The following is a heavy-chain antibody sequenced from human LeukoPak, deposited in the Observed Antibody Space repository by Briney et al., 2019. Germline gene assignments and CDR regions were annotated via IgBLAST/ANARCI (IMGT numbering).Heavy chain of an antibody. J-gene: IGHJ4*02. V-gene: IGHV3-30*18. D-gene: IGHD6-19*01. CDR3: VKELTQHTSGWYFWH. Sequence: GGSLRLSCVASGFSFSNYGMQWVRQAPGKGLEWVGVISYDGKVKYYADSVKGRFTISRDNSKNTLYLQMNSLRAEDTAVYYCVKELTQHTSGWYFWHWGQGNLVTVSS. CDR2: ISYDGKVK. CDR1: GFSFSNYG.